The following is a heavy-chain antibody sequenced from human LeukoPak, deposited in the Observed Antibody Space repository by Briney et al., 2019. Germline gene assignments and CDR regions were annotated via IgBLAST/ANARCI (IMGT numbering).Heavy chain of an antibody. D-gene: IGHD2-15*01. Sequence: PGGSLRLSCAASGFAFSNYAMRWVRQAPGKGLEWVSSITGSGGGTYYADSVKGRFTISRDNSKNTLDLQMNSLRAEDTAVYYCAKGLKGCSGGSCYYFFDFWGQGTLVTVSS. CDR2: ITGSGGGT. V-gene: IGHV3-23*01. CDR1: GFAFSNYA. CDR3: AKGLKGCSGGSCYYFFDF. J-gene: IGHJ4*02.